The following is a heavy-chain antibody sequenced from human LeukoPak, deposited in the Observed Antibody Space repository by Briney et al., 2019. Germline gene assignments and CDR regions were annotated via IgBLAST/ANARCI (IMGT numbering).Heavy chain of an antibody. CDR3: ARAPVQYCGGDCDAFDI. D-gene: IGHD2-21*02. CDR2: INSDGSST. V-gene: IGHV3-74*01. CDR1: GXTFSTYE. Sequence: PGGSLRLSCAASGXTFSTYEVNWVRQAPGKGLVWVSRINSDGSSTTYADSVKGRFTISRDNAKNTLYLQMNSLRAGDTAMFYCARAPVQYCGGDCDAFDIWGQGTMVTVSS. J-gene: IGHJ3*02.